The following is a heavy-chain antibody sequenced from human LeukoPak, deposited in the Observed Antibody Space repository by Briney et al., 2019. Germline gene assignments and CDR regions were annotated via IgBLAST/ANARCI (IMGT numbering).Heavy chain of an antibody. V-gene: IGHV4-30-2*01. CDR3: ARDSSGWYFDY. Sequence: SQTLSLTCAVSGGSISSGGYSWSWIRQPPGKGLEWIGYIYHSRSTYYNPSLKSRVTISVDRSKNQFSLKLSSVTAADTAVYYCARDSSGWYFDYWGQGTLVTVSS. CDR1: GGSISSGGYS. J-gene: IGHJ4*02. CDR2: IYHSRST. D-gene: IGHD6-19*01.